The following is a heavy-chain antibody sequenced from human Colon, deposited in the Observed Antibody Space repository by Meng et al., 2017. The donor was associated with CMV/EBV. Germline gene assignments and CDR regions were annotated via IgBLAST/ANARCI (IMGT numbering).Heavy chain of an antibody. CDR2: INQSGST. D-gene: IGHD3-10*01. J-gene: IGHJ4*02. Sequence: TRSLTCAVYGGSFKIYNWSWIRQSPRKGLEWIGEINQSGSTNYNPSLKSRVSMSIDTSKNQFSLRLTSVTAADTAMYYCARAGGADYWGQGTLVTVSS. CDR3: ARAGGADY. CDR1: GGSFKIYN. V-gene: IGHV4-34*01.